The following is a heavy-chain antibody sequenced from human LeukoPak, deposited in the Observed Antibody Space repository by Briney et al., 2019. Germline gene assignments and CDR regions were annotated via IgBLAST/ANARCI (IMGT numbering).Heavy chain of an antibody. CDR2: ISSSSTYI. D-gene: IGHD6-19*01. J-gene: IGHJ4*02. CDR1: GFTFSSYG. CDR3: LSPGVAVTGTEY. Sequence: GGSLRLSCAPFGFTFSSYGMHWVRQAPGKGLEWVSYISSSSTYIYYADSVKGRFTISRDNAKNSLYLQMNSLTAEDTAVYYCLSPGVAVTGTEYWGQGTRVTVSS. V-gene: IGHV3-21*01.